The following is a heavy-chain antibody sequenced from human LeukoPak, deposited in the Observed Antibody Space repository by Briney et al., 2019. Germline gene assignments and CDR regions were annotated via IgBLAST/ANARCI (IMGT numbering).Heavy chain of an antibody. D-gene: IGHD1-1*01. CDR2: IIPIFGTA. J-gene: IGHJ5*02. V-gene: IGHV1-69*05. CDR3: ARSYVEWFDP. CDR1: GGTFSSYA. Sequence: SVKVSCKASGGTFSSYAISWVRQAPGQGLEWMGGIIPIFGTANYAQKFQGRVTIATDESTSTAYMELSSLRSEDTAVYYCARSYVEWFDPWGQGTLVTVSS.